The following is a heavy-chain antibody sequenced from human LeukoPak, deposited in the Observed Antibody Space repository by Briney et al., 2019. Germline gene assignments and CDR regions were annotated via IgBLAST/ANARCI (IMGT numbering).Heavy chain of an antibody. V-gene: IGHV4-39*07. Sequence: SETLSLTCTVSGGSISSSSYYWGWIRQPPGKGLEWIGSIYYSGSTYYNPSLKSRVTISVDTSKNQFSLKLSSVTAADTAVYYCARDMIVVAPGTYYYYGMDVWGQGTTVTVSS. CDR3: ARDMIVVAPGTYYYYGMDV. CDR1: GGSISSSSYY. D-gene: IGHD3-22*01. CDR2: IYYSGST. J-gene: IGHJ6*02.